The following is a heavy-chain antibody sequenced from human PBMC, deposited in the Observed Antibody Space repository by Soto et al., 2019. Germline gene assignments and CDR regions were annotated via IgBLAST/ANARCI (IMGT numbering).Heavy chain of an antibody. Sequence: SVKVSCKASGGTFSSYAISWVRQAPGQGLEWMGGIIPIFGTANYAQKFQGRVTITADESTSTAYMELSSLRSEDTAVYYCASYPKTKLGITAYYYYGMDVWGQGTTVTVSS. V-gene: IGHV1-69*13. D-gene: IGHD7-27*01. CDR3: ASYPKTKLGITAYYYYGMDV. J-gene: IGHJ6*02. CDR1: GGTFSSYA. CDR2: IIPIFGTA.